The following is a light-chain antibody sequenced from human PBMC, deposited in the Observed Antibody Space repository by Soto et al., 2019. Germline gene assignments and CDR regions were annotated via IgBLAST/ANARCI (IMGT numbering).Light chain of an antibody. V-gene: IGKV4-1*01. CDR1: QNVLYNSNNKNY. CDR2: WAS. Sequence: DIVMTQSPDSLAVSLGERATINCKSSQNVLYNSNNKNYLAWYQQKPGQSPKVLIHWASTRESGVPDRFSGSGSGTDFTLTISSLQAEDVEVYYCQQYYSIPLTFGGGTKVEIK. CDR3: QQYYSIPLT. J-gene: IGKJ4*01.